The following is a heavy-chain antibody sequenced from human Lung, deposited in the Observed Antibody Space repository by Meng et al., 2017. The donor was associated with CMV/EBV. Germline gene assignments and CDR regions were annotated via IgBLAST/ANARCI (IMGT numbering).Heavy chain of an antibody. Sequence: ASVXVSCKASGYIFSGYYIHWVRQAPGQGLEWMGWINPNSGGTNYAQKFQGRVTMTRDTSISTAYMDLSRLKSDDTAVYYCARGLGDYCSTTSCSYGVDVWGQGTTVTVSS. J-gene: IGHJ6*02. D-gene: IGHD2-2*01. CDR3: ARGLGDYCSTTSCSYGVDV. CDR2: INPNSGGT. V-gene: IGHV1-2*02. CDR1: GYIFSGYY.